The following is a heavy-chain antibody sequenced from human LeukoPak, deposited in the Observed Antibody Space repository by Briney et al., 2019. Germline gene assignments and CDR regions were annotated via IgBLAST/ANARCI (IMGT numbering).Heavy chain of an antibody. CDR3: ARVGVVAMVTNYYGMDV. J-gene: IGHJ6*02. CDR1: GFTFSSYA. D-gene: IGHD5-18*01. Sequence: RSGGSLRLSCAASGFTFSSYAMHWVRQAPGKGLEWVAVISYDGSNKYYADSVKGRFTISRDNSKNTLYLQMNSLRAEDTAVYYCARVGVVAMVTNYYGMDVWGQGTTVTVSS. CDR2: ISYDGSNK. V-gene: IGHV3-30-3*01.